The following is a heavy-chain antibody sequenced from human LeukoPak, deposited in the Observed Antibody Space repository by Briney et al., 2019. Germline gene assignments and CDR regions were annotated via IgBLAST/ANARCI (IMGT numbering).Heavy chain of an antibody. V-gene: IGHV3-11*01. CDR3: AKVSAYSGTNYFDY. Sequence: PGGSLRLSCAASGFTFSDYYMSWIRQAPGKGLEWVSYISSSGSTIYYADSLKGRFTISRDNSKNTLYLQMNSLRAEDTAVYYCAKVSAYSGTNYFDYWAREPWSPSPQ. D-gene: IGHD1-26*01. CDR2: ISSSGSTI. CDR1: GFTFSDYY. J-gene: IGHJ4*02.